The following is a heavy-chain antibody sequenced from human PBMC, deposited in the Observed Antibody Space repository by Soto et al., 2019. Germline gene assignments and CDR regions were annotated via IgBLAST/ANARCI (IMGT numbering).Heavy chain of an antibody. CDR1: RGSFSGYY. CDR2: IXHSGSX. D-gene: IGHD5-12*01. CDR3: ASLTSGYSGGFDP. V-gene: IGHV4-34*04. J-gene: IGHJ5*02. Sequence: XXTLSLTCAVYRGSFSGYYWSWIRQPPGKGLEWIGEIXHSGSXNNSPSIKSRXXISVDKSXXQFYLKLSSVTAAETAVYYCASLTSGYSGGFDPWGQGTLVTVSS.